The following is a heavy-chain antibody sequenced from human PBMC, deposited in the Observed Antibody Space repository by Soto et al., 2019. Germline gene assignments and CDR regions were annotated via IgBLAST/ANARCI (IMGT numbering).Heavy chain of an antibody. D-gene: IGHD1-1*01. CDR2: ISYDGSNK. J-gene: IGHJ3*02. CDR3: ARGDGSAFDI. Sequence: QVQLVESGGGVVQPGRSLRLSCAASGFTFSSYAMHWVRQAPGKGLEWVAVISYDGSNKYYADSVKGRFTISRDNSKNALYLQMNSLRAEDTAVYYCARGDGSAFDIWGQGTMVTVSS. V-gene: IGHV3-30-3*01. CDR1: GFTFSSYA.